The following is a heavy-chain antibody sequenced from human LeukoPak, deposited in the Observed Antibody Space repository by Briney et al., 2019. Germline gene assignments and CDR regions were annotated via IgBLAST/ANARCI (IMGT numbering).Heavy chain of an antibody. Sequence: EASVKVSCKASGYTFTSYGISWVRQAPGQGLEWMGWISAYNGNTNYAQKLQGRVTMTTDTSTSTAYMELRSLRSDDTAVYYCARDWGILIPSSDWFDPWGQGTLVTVSS. CDR2: ISAYNGNT. J-gene: IGHJ5*02. CDR3: ARDWGILIPSSDWFDP. D-gene: IGHD3-9*01. V-gene: IGHV1-18*01. CDR1: GYTFTSYG.